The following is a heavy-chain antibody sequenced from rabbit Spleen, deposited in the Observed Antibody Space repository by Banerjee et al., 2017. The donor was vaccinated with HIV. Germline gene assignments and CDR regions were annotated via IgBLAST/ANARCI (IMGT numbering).Heavy chain of an antibody. CDR3: ARDSGSSFSSYGMDL. CDR1: GFSFSSSYY. J-gene: IGHJ6*01. V-gene: IGHV1S40*01. D-gene: IGHD8-1*01. Sequence: QSLEESGGDLVQPEGSLTLTCTASGFSFSSSYYMCWVRQAPGKGLECVACIYTGDGSTYYPTWAKGRFTISKTSSTTVTLQMTSLTAADTAIYFCARDSGSSFSSYGMDLWGPGTLVTVS. CDR2: IYTGDGST.